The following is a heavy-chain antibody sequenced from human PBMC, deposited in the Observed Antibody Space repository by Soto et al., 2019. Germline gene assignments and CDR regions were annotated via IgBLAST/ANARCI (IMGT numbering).Heavy chain of an antibody. D-gene: IGHD6-13*01. CDR3: ARERCDVAAAGYSLFDS. J-gene: IGHJ5*02. V-gene: IGHV4-31*03. CDR1: GYSISSCCYY. Sequence: SATLSLTCTVSGYSISSCCYYWIWIRHDTGKGLEWIGYIYYSGSTYYNPSLKSRVTISVDTSTNQFSLKMSSVTDADTAVDYWARERCDVAAAGYSLFDSWDQG. CDR2: IYYSGST.